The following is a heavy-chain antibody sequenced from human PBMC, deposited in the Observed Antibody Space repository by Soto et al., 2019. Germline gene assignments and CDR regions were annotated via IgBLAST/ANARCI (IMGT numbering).Heavy chain of an antibody. J-gene: IGHJ6*02. CDR2: ISTSGDRP. V-gene: IGHV3-23*01. CDR1: GFTFSGYA. CDR3: AREVTVFGVIIPTPMDV. D-gene: IGHD3-3*01. Sequence: PGGSLRLSCAGSGFTFSGYAMTWVRQAPGKGLEWVSFISTSGDRPDYADSVKGRFTISRDNANKSLYLQMNSLRAEDTAVYYCAREVTVFGVIIPTPMDVWGQGTTVTVSS.